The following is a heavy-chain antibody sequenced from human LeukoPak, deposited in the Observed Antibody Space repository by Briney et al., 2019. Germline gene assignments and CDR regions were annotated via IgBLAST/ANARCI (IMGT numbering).Heavy chain of an antibody. J-gene: IGHJ4*02. V-gene: IGHV3-7*05. CDR2: INQDGSEN. CDR1: GFTFRIYW. CDR3: AREEFDY. Sequence: GGSLRLSCAVSGFTFRIYWMYWVRQAPGKGLEWVASINQDGSENIYVDSVKGRFTISRDNAKNSLYLQMNSLRAEDTALYYCAREEFDYWGQGTLVTVSS.